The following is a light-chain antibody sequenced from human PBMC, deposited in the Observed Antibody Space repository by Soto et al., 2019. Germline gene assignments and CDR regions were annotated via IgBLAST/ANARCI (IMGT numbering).Light chain of an antibody. CDR1: QTIAST. J-gene: IGKJ2*01. Sequence: EIVMTQSPASLSVSPGAGATLSCRASQTIASTLAWYQQKPGQGPRLLIHGASTRAAGVPARFSGSGSGTDFTLTISSLQSEDFAVYYCQQYHNWPPQYTFGQGTKLQIK. CDR2: GAS. V-gene: IGKV3-15*01. CDR3: QQYHNWPPQYT.